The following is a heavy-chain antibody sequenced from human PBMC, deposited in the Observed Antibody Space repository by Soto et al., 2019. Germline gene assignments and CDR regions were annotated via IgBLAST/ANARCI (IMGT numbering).Heavy chain of an antibody. CDR1: GGSISSYY. CDR2: IYYSGST. Sequence: SETLSLTCTVSGGSISSYYWSWIRQPPGKGLEWIGYIYYSGSTNYNPSLKSRVTISVDTSKNQFSLKLSSVTAADTAVYYCARAYCSGGSCPFDYWGQGTLVTSPQ. CDR3: ARAYCSGGSCPFDY. V-gene: IGHV4-59*01. D-gene: IGHD2-15*01. J-gene: IGHJ4*02.